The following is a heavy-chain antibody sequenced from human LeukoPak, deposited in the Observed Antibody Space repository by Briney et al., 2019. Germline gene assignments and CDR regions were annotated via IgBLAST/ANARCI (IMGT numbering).Heavy chain of an antibody. CDR1: GFTFSSYW. V-gene: IGHV3-7*03. CDR2: IKQDGSEK. D-gene: IGHD2-2*01. J-gene: IGHJ4*02. CDR3: ARGRIVVVPAAMPPYYFDY. Sequence: GGSLRLSCAASGFTFSSYWMNWVRQAPGKGLEWVANIKQDGSEKYYVDSVKGRFIISRDNAKNSLYLQMNSLRAEDTAVYYCARGRIVVVPAAMPPYYFDYWGQGTLVTVSS.